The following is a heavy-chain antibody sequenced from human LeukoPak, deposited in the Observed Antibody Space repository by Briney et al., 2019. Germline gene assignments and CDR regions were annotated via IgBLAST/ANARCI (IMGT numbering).Heavy chain of an antibody. CDR2: ISYDGSNK. V-gene: IGHV3-30-3*01. Sequence: PGGSLRLSCAASGFTFSSYAMHWVRQAPGKGLEWVAVISYDGSNKYYADSVKGRFTISRDNSKNTLYLQMNSLRAEDTAVYYCARDLYPPPTGGMDVWGQGTTVTVSS. D-gene: IGHD3-10*01. CDR3: ARDLYPPPTGGMDV. CDR1: GFTFSSYA. J-gene: IGHJ6*02.